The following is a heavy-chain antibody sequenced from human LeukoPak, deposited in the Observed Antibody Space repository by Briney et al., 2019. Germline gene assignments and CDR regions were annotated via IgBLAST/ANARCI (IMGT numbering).Heavy chain of an antibody. V-gene: IGHV4-39*07. J-gene: IGHJ4*02. CDR1: GGSISSSSYY. D-gene: IGHD6-13*01. CDR3: ARDRVGGAAAGRTSDY. CDR2: IYYSGST. Sequence: PSETLSLTCTVSGGSISSSSYYWGWIRQPPGKGLEWIGSIYYSGSTYYNPSLKSRVTISVDTSKNQFSLKLSSVTAADTAVYYCARDRVGGAAAGRTSDYWGQGTLVTVSS.